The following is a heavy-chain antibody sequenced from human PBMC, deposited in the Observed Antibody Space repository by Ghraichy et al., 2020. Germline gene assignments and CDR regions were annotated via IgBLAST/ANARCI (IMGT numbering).Heavy chain of an antibody. V-gene: IGHV4-34*01. CDR2: INHSGST. Sequence: GSLRLSCAVYGGSFSGYYWSWIRQPPGKGLEWIGEINHSGSTNYNPSLKSRVTISVDTSKNQFSLKLSSVTAADTAVYYCAGTYYYDSSGYYRAKNDAFDIWGQGTMVTVSS. CDR1: GGSFSGYY. CDR3: AGTYYYDSSGYYRAKNDAFDI. D-gene: IGHD3-22*01. J-gene: IGHJ3*02.